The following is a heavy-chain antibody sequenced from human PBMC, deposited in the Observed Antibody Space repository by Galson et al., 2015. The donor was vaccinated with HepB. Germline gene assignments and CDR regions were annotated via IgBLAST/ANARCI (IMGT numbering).Heavy chain of an antibody. Sequence: SVKVSCKASGGTFSSYAISWVRQAPGQGLEWMGGIIPIFGTANYAQKFQGRVTITADESTSTAYMELGSLRSEDTAVYYCARGGYGGNSFDYWGQGTLVTVSS. CDR3: ARGGYGGNSFDY. CDR1: GGTFSSYA. J-gene: IGHJ4*02. CDR2: IIPIFGTA. V-gene: IGHV1-69*13. D-gene: IGHD4-23*01.